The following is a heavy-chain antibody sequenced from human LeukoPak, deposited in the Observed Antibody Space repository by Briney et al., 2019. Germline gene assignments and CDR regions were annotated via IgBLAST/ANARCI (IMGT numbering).Heavy chain of an antibody. CDR2: ISGSGGST. CDR3: AQGYYYDSSGYSHDAFDI. J-gene: IGHJ3*02. CDR1: GFTFSSYA. D-gene: IGHD3-22*01. V-gene: IGHV3-23*01. Sequence: PGGSLRLSCAASGFTFSSYAMSWVRQAPGKGLEWVSAISGSGGSTYYADSVKGRFTISRDNSKNTLYLQMNRLRAEDTAVYYCAQGYYYDSSGYSHDAFDIWGQGTMVTVSS.